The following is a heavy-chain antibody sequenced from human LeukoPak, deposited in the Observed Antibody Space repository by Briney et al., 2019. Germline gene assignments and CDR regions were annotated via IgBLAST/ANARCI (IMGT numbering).Heavy chain of an antibody. CDR1: GGTFSSYA. CDR3: ARGRITIFGVVINDAFDI. CDR2: MNPNSGNT. J-gene: IGHJ3*02. Sequence: ASVKVSCKASGGTFSSYAISWVRQAPGQGLEWMGWMNPNSGNTGYAQKFQGRVTITRNTSISTAYMELSSLRSEDTAVYYCARGRITIFGVVINDAFDIWGQGTMVTVSS. D-gene: IGHD3-3*01. V-gene: IGHV1-8*03.